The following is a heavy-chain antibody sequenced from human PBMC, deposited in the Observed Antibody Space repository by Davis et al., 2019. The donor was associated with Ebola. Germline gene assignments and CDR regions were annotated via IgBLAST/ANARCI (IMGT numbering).Heavy chain of an antibody. D-gene: IGHD5-12*01. CDR3: ASGLDY. V-gene: IGHV3-23*01. CDR1: GFTFRAYG. Sequence: GESLKISCAASGFTFRAYGMAWVRQAPGKGLEWVSGFSGSGDSTYHADSVEGRFTISRDNAKNSLYLQMDGLRVEDTAVYYCASGLDYWGQGSLVTVSS. J-gene: IGHJ4*02. CDR2: FSGSGDST.